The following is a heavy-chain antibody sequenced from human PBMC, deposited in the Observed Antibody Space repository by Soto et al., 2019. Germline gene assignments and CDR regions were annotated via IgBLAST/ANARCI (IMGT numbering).Heavy chain of an antibody. CDR3: ARVPDCSSSSCYEGAGEYWFDP. CDR2: IYYSGST. Sequence: SETLSLTCTVSGGSISSYYWSWIRQPPGKGLEWIGYIYYSGSTNYNPSLKSRVTISVDTSKNQFSLKLSSVTAADTVVNYCARVPDCSSSSCYEGAGEYWFDPWGQGTLVTVSS. D-gene: IGHD2-2*01. CDR1: GGSISSYY. V-gene: IGHV4-59*01. J-gene: IGHJ5*02.